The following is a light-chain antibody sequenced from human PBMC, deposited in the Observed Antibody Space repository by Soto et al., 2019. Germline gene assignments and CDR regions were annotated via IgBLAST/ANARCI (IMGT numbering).Light chain of an antibody. V-gene: IGKV1-33*01. J-gene: IGKJ5*01. CDR2: DAS. Sequence: DIQMTQSPSSLSASAGDRVTITCQASQDISNYLNWYQQKPWKAPSLLISDASKLERGVPSRFSGSGSGTDFTLTISSLQPEDFATYYCQQAKSFPITFGQGTRLEIK. CDR3: QQAKSFPIT. CDR1: QDISNY.